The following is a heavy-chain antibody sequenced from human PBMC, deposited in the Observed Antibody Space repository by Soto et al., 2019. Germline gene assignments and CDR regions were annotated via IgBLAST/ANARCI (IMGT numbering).Heavy chain of an antibody. J-gene: IGHJ5*02. CDR2: IGGSGSSA. D-gene: IGHD3-10*01. CDR1: GFTFKNFA. Sequence: EVQLLESGGGLVQPGGSLRLSCVASGFTFKNFAVSWVRQAPGKGMEWVSAIGGSGSSANYADSVKGRFTVSRDDSKSTLYLQMSGLRVDDTALYYCAKDAVAYNGEWDWFDLWGHGTLVTVSP. V-gene: IGHV3-23*01. CDR3: AKDAVAYNGEWDWFDL.